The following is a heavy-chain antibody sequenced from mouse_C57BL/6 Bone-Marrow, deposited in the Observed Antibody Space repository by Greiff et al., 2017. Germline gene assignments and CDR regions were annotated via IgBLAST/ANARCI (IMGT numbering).Heavy chain of an antibody. CDR2: ISDGGSYT. D-gene: IGHD2-3*01. Sequence: EVQLVESGGGLVKPGGSLKLSCAASGFTFSSYAMSWVRQTPEKRLEWVATISDGGSYTYYPDNVKGRFTISRDNAKNNLYLQMSHLKSEDTAMYYCARAPDGYSAMDYWGQGTSVTVSS. CDR3: ARAPDGYSAMDY. CDR1: GFTFSSYA. V-gene: IGHV5-4*01. J-gene: IGHJ4*01.